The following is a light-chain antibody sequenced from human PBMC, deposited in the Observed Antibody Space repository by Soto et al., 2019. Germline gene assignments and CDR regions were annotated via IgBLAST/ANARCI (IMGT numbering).Light chain of an antibody. Sequence: DIPMTQSPSSLSASVGDRVTITCRASQGIRNDLGWYQQKPGKAPKRLIYAASSVQSGVPSRVSGSGAGREFTLTTLCLQPEDFATYDCLQHNSYPRTFGQGTKVEIK. CDR2: AAS. J-gene: IGKJ1*01. CDR3: LQHNSYPRT. CDR1: QGIRND. V-gene: IGKV1-17*01.